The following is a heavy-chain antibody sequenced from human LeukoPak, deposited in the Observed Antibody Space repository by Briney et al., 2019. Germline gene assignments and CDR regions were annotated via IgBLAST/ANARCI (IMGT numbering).Heavy chain of an antibody. V-gene: IGHV4-30-4*01. CDR1: GGSISSGDYY. D-gene: IGHD3-22*01. J-gene: IGHJ5*02. CDR2: PYYSGST. Sequence: SETLSLTCTVSGGSISSGDYYWSWIRQPPGKGLEWFGYPYYSGSTHYNPSLKSRATISVDTSKNQFSLKLTSVTAAHTAVYYCARPYYYDSRIDPWGQGTLVTVSS. CDR3: ARPYYYDSRIDP.